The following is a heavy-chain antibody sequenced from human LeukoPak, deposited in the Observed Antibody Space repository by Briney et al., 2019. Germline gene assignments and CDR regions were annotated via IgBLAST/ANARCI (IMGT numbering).Heavy chain of an antibody. CDR2: TSSDGGLK. CDR1: RFIFTSYA. V-gene: IGHV3-30*03. D-gene: IGHD1-14*01. J-gene: IGHJ4*02. CDR3: ARDPVSDKPDYFDD. Sequence: PGRSLTLSCAASRFIFTSYAMHWVRQAPDKGLEWVAVTSSDGGLKFYADSVKGRFTISRDNSKNTLFLQMNSLRPEDTAVYSCARDPVSDKPDYFDDWGQGTLVTVSS.